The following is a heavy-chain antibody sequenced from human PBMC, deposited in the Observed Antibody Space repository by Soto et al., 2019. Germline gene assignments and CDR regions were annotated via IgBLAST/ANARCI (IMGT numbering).Heavy chain of an antibody. CDR3: AKGGAIVAAGTRVYLYNAMDV. CDR1: GYTFTGYY. CDR2: INPNSGDT. V-gene: IGHV1-2*02. J-gene: IGHJ6*02. D-gene: IGHD1-26*01. Sequence: ASVKVSCKASGYTFTGYYVHWVRQAPGQGLEWMGWINPNSGDTYLAQRYQGRVTMNRDTSIGTAYMELRGLTSDATAEYYCAKGGAIVAAGTRVYLYNAMDVWGQGTTVTVCS.